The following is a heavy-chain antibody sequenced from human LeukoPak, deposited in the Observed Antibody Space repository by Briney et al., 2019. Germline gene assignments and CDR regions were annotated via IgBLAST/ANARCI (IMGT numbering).Heavy chain of an antibody. CDR3: ANQHGDYVRYYYGMDV. CDR2: ISYDGSNK. V-gene: IGHV3-30*18. Sequence: GGSVTLSCAAYAFTVSSNGMEWVRQAPGKGRGWVVVISYDGSNKYYAYSGKGPFTISRSSTKTTLNLKMNSLRAEDTDVYYCANQHGDYVRYYYGMDVWGQGTTVTVSS. CDR1: AFTVSSNG. J-gene: IGHJ6*02. D-gene: IGHD4-17*01.